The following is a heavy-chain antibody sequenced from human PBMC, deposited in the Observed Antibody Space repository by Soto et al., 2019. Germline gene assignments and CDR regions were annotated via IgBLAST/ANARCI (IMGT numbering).Heavy chain of an antibody. Sequence: QVQLQESGPGLVKPSETLSLTCTVSGGSISSYYWSWIRQPPGKGLEWIGYIYYSGSTNYNPSLKRRVTISVDTSKNQCPLKLSSVTAADTAVYYCARRYGTAFDSWGQGTLVTVSS. CDR3: ARRYGTAFDS. CDR2: IYYSGST. V-gene: IGHV4-59*01. J-gene: IGHJ4*02. D-gene: IGHD1-7*01. CDR1: GGSISSYY.